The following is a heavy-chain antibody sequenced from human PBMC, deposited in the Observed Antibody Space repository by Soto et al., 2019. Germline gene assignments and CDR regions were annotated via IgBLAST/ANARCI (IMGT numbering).Heavy chain of an antibody. V-gene: IGHV3-23*01. D-gene: IGHD3-10*01. CDR3: AKNRGSGSPYYYNMEV. CDR2: ISGSTDKT. J-gene: IGHJ6*02. CDR1: GFTFRTYA. Sequence: VQVLESGGGLVQPGGSLRLSCAASGFTFRTYAMSWVRQAPGKGLEWVSVISGSTDKTYYADSVKGRFTISRDNSKNTLSLQMNSLRGEDTAVYFCAKNRGSGSPYYYNMEVWGQGTMVTVSS.